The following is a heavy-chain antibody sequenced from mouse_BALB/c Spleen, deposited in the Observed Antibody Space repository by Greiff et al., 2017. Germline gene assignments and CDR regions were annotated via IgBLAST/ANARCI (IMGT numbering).Heavy chain of an antibody. CDR3: ARSTVVAPDFDY. D-gene: IGHD1-1*01. CDR2: ISSGGSYT. Sequence: EVQVVESGGGLVKPGGSLKLSCAASGFTFSSYAMSWVRQSPEKRLEWVAEISSGGSYTYYPDTVTGRFTISRDNAKNTLYLEMSSLRSEDTAMYYCARSTVVAPDFDYWGQGTTLTVSA. V-gene: IGHV5-9-4*01. CDR1: GFTFSSYA. J-gene: IGHJ2*01.